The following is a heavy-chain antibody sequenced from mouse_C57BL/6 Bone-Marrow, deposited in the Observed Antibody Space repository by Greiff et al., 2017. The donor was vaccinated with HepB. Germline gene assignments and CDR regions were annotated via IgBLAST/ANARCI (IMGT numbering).Heavy chain of an antibody. CDR1: GFTFSSYG. D-gene: IGHD1-1*01. Sequence: DVKLVESGGDLVKPGGSLKLSCAASGFTFSSYGMSWVRQTPDKRLEWVATISSGGSYTYYPDSVKGRFTISRDNAKNTLYLQMSSLKSEDTAMYYCARDYGSSPYWYFDVWGTGTTVTVSS. J-gene: IGHJ1*03. CDR3: ARDYGSSPYWYFDV. V-gene: IGHV5-6*02. CDR2: ISSGGSYT.